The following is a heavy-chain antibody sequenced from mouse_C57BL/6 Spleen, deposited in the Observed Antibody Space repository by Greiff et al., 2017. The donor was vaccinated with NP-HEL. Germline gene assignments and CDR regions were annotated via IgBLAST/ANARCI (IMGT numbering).Heavy chain of an antibody. D-gene: IGHD2-3*01. CDR2: IYPGSGST. V-gene: IGHV1-55*01. CDR3: ARGDDGYFYWYFDV. Sequence: QVQLKQPGAELVKPGASVKMSCKASGYTFTSYWITWVKQRPGQGLEWIGDIYPGSGSTNYNEKFKSKATLTVDTSSSTAYMQLSSLTSEDSAVYYCARGDDGYFYWYFDVWGTGTTVTVSS. CDR1: GYTFTSYW. J-gene: IGHJ1*03.